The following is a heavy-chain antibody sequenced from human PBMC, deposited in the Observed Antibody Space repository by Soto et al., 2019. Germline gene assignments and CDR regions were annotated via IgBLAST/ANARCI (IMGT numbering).Heavy chain of an antibody. J-gene: IGHJ5*02. Sequence: ASVKVSCKASGYNFNTYGINWVRQAPGQGPELMGWISAYDGKTVYEEKFQGRVTMTTDTSTSTAYMELRSLRSDDTAVYYCARDTQDFWTSYWFDPWGQGNLVTVSS. CDR3: ARDTQDFWTSYWFDP. D-gene: IGHD3-3*01. CDR1: GYNFNTYG. V-gene: IGHV1-18*01. CDR2: ISAYDGKT.